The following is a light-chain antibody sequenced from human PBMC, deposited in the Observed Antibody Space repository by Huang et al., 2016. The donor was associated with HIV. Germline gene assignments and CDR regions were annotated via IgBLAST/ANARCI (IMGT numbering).Light chain of an antibody. CDR2: GVS. CDR3: QQYNDWPLT. Sequence: IVMTQSPAIVSVSSGERVTLPCRASQSVRSNLAWYQQKPGQSPSRLMYGVSTRATAIPARFSGSGSRTDFTLTISSLQSGDFAVCFCQQYNDWPLTFGGGTQVGI. V-gene: IGKV3-15*01. CDR1: QSVRSN. J-gene: IGKJ4*02.